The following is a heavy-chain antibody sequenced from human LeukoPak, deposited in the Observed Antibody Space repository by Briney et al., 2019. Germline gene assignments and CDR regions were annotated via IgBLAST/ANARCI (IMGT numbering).Heavy chain of an antibody. CDR2: IYPGDSDT. D-gene: IGHD2-21*02. J-gene: IGHJ3*02. V-gene: IGHV5-51*01. CDR3: ARSEHIVVVTDIYGGDAFDI. Sequence: GESLKISCKGSGYSFTSYWIGWVRQMPGKGLEWMGIIYPGDSDTRYSPSFQGQVTISADKSISTAYLQWSSLKASDTAMYYCARSEHIVVVTDIYGGDAFDIWGQGTMVTVSS. CDR1: GYSFTSYW.